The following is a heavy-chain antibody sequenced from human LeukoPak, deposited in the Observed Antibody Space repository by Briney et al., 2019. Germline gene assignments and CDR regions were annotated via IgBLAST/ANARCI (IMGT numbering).Heavy chain of an antibody. J-gene: IGHJ6*02. D-gene: IGHD5-18*01. CDR3: ARGMYDAAMDPGDYYGMDV. V-gene: IGHV3-30-3*01. CDR2: ISYDGSNK. Sequence: GGSLRFSCAASGFTFSSYAMHWVRQAPGKGLEWVAVISYDGSNKYYADSVKGQFTISRDNSKNTLYLQMNSLKAEDTAVYYCARGMYDAAMDPGDYYGMDVWGQGATVTVSS. CDR1: GFTFSSYA.